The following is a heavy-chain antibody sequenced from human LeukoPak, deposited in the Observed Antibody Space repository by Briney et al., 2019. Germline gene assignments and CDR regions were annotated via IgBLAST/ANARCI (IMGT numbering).Heavy chain of an antibody. CDR3: AIGRSSTSWQPFDY. CDR1: GGSFSAYY. Sequence: PSETLSLTCGVYGGSFSAYYWSWIRQPPGKGLEWIGEINHSGSTNYNPSLKSRVTISVDTSKNQFSLKLSSVTAADTAVYYCAIGRSSTSWQPFDYWGQGTLVTVSS. CDR2: INHSGST. D-gene: IGHD2-2*01. V-gene: IGHV4-34*01. J-gene: IGHJ4*02.